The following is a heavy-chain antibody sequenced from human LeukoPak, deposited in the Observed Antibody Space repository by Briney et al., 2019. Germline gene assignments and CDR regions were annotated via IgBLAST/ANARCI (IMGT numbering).Heavy chain of an antibody. D-gene: IGHD6-19*01. J-gene: IGHJ4*02. Sequence: SQTLSLTCTVSGVSISSGSYYWSWIRQPAGQGLEWIGRIYTSGSTNYNPSLKSRVTISQDTSKNQFSLKLSSVTAADTAVYYCASKLTAVAGYFDYWGQGTLVTVSS. CDR2: IYTSGST. V-gene: IGHV4-61*02. CDR3: ASKLTAVAGYFDY. CDR1: GVSISSGSYY.